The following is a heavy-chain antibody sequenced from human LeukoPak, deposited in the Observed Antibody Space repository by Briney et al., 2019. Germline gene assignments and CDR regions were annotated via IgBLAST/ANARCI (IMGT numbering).Heavy chain of an antibody. J-gene: IGHJ6*02. V-gene: IGHV3-30-3*01. CDR3: ARDYGDYYDSSSYYYGMDV. Sequence: GGSLRLSCAASGFTFSSYAMHWVRQAPGKGLEWVAVISYDGSNKYYADSVKGRFTISRDNSKNTLYLQMNSLRAEDTAVYYCARDYGDYYDSSSYYYGMDVWGQGTTVTVSS. CDR2: ISYDGSNK. CDR1: GFTFSSYA. D-gene: IGHD3-22*01.